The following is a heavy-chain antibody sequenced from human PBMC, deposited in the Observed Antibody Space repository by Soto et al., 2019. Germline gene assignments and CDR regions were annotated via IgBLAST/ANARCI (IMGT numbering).Heavy chain of an antibody. V-gene: IGHV3-30-3*01. J-gene: IGHJ6*02. CDR2: IAHDGSNA. CDR3: ARGDREDILVVVGARPGEYGTDI. CDR1: GFTFRNHA. Sequence: QVQLVESGGGVVQPGGSLRLYCAASGFTFRNHAMHWVRQAPGKGLECLAVIAHDGSNAFYRDSVKSRFTVSRDNSKYTLYLYMNSLRSEDTGVYYCARGDREDILVVVGARPGEYGTDIWGQGTTVIVSS. D-gene: IGHD2-15*01.